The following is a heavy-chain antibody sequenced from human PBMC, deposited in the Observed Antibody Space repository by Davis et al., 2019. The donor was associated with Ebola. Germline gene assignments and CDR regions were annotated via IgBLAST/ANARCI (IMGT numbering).Heavy chain of an antibody. CDR1: GGSISSGGYS. CDR2: IYYSGST. Sequence: MPSETLSLTCAVSGGSISSGGYSWSWIRQPPGKGLEWIGYIYYSGSTYYNPSLKSRVTISVDTSKNQFSLKLNSVTAADTAVYYCARGSPYDSSGYYLPFDIWGQGTMVTVSS. D-gene: IGHD3-22*01. J-gene: IGHJ3*02. CDR3: ARGSPYDSSGYYLPFDI. V-gene: IGHV4-30-4*07.